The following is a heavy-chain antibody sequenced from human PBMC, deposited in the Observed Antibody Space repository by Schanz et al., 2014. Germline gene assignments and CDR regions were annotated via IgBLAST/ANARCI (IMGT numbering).Heavy chain of an antibody. V-gene: IGHV3-30*02. D-gene: IGHD3-22*01. CDR3: AKEDRTHSSDYVY. CDR2: ITYDGSNT. Sequence: QVQLLESGGGVVQPGGSLRLSCAASGFTFSTYWMSWVRQAPGKGLEWVAIITYDGSNTYHADSVKGRFTISRDDSKNTLYLQMNSLRPEDTAVYYCAKEDRTHSSDYVYWGQGTLVTVSS. J-gene: IGHJ4*02. CDR1: GFTFSTYW.